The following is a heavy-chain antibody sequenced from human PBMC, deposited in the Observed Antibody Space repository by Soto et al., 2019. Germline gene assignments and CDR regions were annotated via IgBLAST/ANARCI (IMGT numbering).Heavy chain of an antibody. CDR3: ARGRIVASINDAFEI. D-gene: IGHD2-21*01. V-gene: IGHV1-18*01. J-gene: IGHJ3*02. Sequence: QGQLLQSGDEVKKPGASVRVSCRASGYDFTSYGISWVRQAPGQGLEWVSWISAYNGKRDTAQKFQGRVTMTLDTSTDTAHMELGDLTSADTAVYYCARGRIVASINDAFEIWGQGTMVAVSS. CDR1: GYDFTSYG. CDR2: ISAYNGKR.